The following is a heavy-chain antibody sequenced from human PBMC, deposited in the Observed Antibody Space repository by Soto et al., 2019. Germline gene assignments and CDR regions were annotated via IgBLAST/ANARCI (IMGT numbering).Heavy chain of an antibody. CDR1: GYTFTSYG. J-gene: IGHJ3*02. CDR3: VRESTRPNGGAIDI. CDR2: ISAYNGNT. D-gene: IGHD2-2*01. V-gene: IGHV1-18*01. Sequence: ASVKVSCKASGYTFTSYGISWVRQAPGQGLEWMGWISAYNGNTNYAQKFQGRVTMTTDTSTSTAYMELSSLRSEDTAVYYCVRESTRPNGGAIDIPGQATIVTVSS.